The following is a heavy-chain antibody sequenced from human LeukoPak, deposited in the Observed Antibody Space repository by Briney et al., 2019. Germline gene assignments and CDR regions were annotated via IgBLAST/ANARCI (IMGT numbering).Heavy chain of an antibody. D-gene: IGHD3-9*01. CDR3: ASIVYYDILTGYYDVGYYFDY. CDR2: IYHSGST. CDR1: GGSISSSNW. Sequence: PSGTLSLTCAVSGGSISSSNWWSWVRQPPGKGLEWIGEIYHSGSTNYNPSLKSRVTISVDKSKNQFSLKLSSVTAADTAVYYCASIVYYDILTGYYDVGYYFDYWGQGTLVTVSS. V-gene: IGHV4-4*02. J-gene: IGHJ4*02.